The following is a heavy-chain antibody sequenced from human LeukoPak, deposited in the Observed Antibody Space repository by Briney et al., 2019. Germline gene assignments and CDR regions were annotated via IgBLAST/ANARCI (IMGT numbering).Heavy chain of an antibody. CDR2: IYDSGRT. J-gene: IGHJ3*02. CDR1: GGSISSSSYY. Sequence: SETLSLTCSVSGGSISSSSYYWGWIRQPPGKGREWIGYIYDSGRTNYNPSRNGRLTISVDTSKNKFCLKLSSVAAADTAVYYCASATTLTTVTTPHAFDIWGQGTMVTVSS. CDR3: ASATTLTTVTTPHAFDI. D-gene: IGHD4-17*01. V-gene: IGHV4-61*05.